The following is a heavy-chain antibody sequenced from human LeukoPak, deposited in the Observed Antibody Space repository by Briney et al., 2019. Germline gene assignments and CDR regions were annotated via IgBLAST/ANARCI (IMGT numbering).Heavy chain of an antibody. J-gene: IGHJ5*02. CDR2: IWYDGSNK. Sequence: GGSLRLSCAASGFTFSSYGMHWVRQAPGKGLEWVAVIWYDGSNKYYADSVKGRFTISRDNSKNTLYLQMNSLRAEDTAVYYCAKQYSSGWYLPYNWFDPWGQGTLVTVSS. CDR3: AKQYSSGWYLPYNWFDP. CDR1: GFTFSSYG. D-gene: IGHD6-19*01. V-gene: IGHV3-33*06.